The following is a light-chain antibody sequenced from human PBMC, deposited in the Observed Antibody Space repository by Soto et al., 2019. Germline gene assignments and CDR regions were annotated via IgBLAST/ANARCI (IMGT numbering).Light chain of an antibody. CDR2: DNN. V-gene: IGLV1-51*01. Sequence: QSVLTQPPSVSAAPGQKVTISCSVSSSNIGNNYVSWYQQLPGTAPKLLIYDNNKRPSGIPDRFSGSKSGTSATLGITGLQTGDEADYYCGTWDSSLSAFVFGTGDQG. CDR1: SSNIGNNY. CDR3: GTWDSSLSAFV. J-gene: IGLJ1*01.